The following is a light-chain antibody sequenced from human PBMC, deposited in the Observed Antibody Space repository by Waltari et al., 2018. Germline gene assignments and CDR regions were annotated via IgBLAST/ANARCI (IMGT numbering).Light chain of an antibody. CDR1: GPNIAITF. CDR2: HNN. V-gene: IGLV1-51*01. J-gene: IGLJ2*01. Sequence: QSVLTQPPSVSAAPEQKVTISCSGTGPNIAITFFSWYQQLPGTAPKLLIYHNNKRPSGIPDRFSGSKSGTSATLVITGLQTGDESDYYCGTWDTDLSVVFGGGTQLTVL. CDR3: GTWDTDLSVV.